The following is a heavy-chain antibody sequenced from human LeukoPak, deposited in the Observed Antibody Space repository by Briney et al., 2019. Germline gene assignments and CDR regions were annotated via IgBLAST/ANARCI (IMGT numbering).Heavy chain of an antibody. J-gene: IGHJ4*02. D-gene: IGHD2/OR15-2a*01. CDR1: GFMFSTYP. CDR3: AKERTQTTSFDN. CDR2: ISGSGGST. V-gene: IGHV3-23*01. Sequence: GGSLRLSCAASGFMFSTYPMNWVRQAPGKGLEWVSTISGSGGSTYYADSVKGRFTISRDNSKNTLYLQMNRLRADDTAIYYCAKERTQTTSFDNWGQGTLVTVSS.